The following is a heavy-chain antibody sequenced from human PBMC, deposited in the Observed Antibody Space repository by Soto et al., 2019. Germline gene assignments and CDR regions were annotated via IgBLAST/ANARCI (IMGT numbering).Heavy chain of an antibody. D-gene: IGHD3-3*01. CDR2: IWYDGSNK. V-gene: IGHV3-33*01. J-gene: IGHJ4*02. Sequence: QVQLVESGGGVVQPGRSLRLSCAASGFTFSSYGIHWVRQAPGKGLEWVAVIWYDGSNKFYADSVKGRFTISRDNSKNPLYLQMNSLRAEDTAVYYCARDGGDYDFWNGYYFDYWGQGTLVTVSS. CDR3: ARDGGDYDFWNGYYFDY. CDR1: GFTFSSYG.